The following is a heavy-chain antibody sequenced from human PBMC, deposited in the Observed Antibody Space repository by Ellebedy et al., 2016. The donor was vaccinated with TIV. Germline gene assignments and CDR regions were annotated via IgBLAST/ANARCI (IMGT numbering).Heavy chain of an antibody. CDR2: ISSSSSTI. CDR1: GFTFSSYS. CDR3: ARDRGSYFEYFQH. Sequence: GGSLRLSXAASGFTFSSYSMNWVRQAPGKGLEWVSYISSSSSTIYYADSVKGRFTISRDNAKNTLYLQMNSLRAEDTAVYYCARDRGSYFEYFQHWGQGTLVTVSS. D-gene: IGHD1-26*01. V-gene: IGHV3-48*04. J-gene: IGHJ1*01.